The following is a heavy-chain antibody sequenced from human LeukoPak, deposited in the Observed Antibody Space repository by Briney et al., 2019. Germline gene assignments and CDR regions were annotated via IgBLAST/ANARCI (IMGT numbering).Heavy chain of an antibody. CDR1: GFTFSSYA. Sequence: GGSLRLSCAASGFTFSSYAMHWVRQAPGKGLEYVSAISSNGGSTYYADSVKGRFTISRDNSKNTLYLQMGSLRAEDMAVYYCARDRVTMVRGAPAYYYYYGMDVWGQGTTVTVPS. V-gene: IGHV3-64*02. J-gene: IGHJ6*02. CDR3: ARDRVTMVRGAPAYYYYYGMDV. CDR2: ISSNGGST. D-gene: IGHD3-10*01.